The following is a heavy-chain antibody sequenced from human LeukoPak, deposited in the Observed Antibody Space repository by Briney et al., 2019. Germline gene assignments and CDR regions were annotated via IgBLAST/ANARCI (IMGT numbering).Heavy chain of an antibody. J-gene: IGHJ3*02. Sequence: GRSLRLSCTASGFTFDDYAMHWVRQAPGKGLEWVSGISWSSGSLGYADSVKGRFIISRDNSKNTLYLQMNSLTAEDTAVYYCAKDSVYSGSYEGTFDIWGQGTMVTVSS. V-gene: IGHV3-9*01. CDR2: ISWSSGSL. CDR1: GFTFDDYA. D-gene: IGHD1-26*01. CDR3: AKDSVYSGSYEGTFDI.